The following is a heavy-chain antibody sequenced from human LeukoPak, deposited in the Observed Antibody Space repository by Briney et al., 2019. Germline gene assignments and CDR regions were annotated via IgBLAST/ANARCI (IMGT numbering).Heavy chain of an antibody. CDR3: ARGDSGYDYHYYYYMDV. J-gene: IGHJ6*03. D-gene: IGHD5-12*01. CDR1: GGSISSGSYY. V-gene: IGHV4-61*02. Sequence: SETLSLTCTVSGGSISSGSYYWSWIRQPAGKGLEWIGRIYTSGSTNYNPSLKSRVTISVDTSKNQFSLKLSSVTAADTAVYYCARGDSGYDYHYYYYMDVWGKGTTVTVSS. CDR2: IYTSGST.